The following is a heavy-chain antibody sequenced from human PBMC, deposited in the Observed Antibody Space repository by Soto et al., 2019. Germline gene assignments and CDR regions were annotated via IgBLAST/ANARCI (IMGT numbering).Heavy chain of an antibody. V-gene: IGHV3-21*01. CDR2: ISSSGSYI. Sequence: EVQLVESGGGLVKPGGSLRLSCVASGPTFSSYGLNWLRLAPGKGLEWVSSISSSGSYIYYADSVQGRFTISRDNAKNSMYLQMNSLRVEDTAIYFCARDESAGSSTSDWGQGTLVTVSS. CDR3: ARDESAGSSTSD. J-gene: IGHJ4*02. CDR1: GPTFSSYG. D-gene: IGHD2-2*01.